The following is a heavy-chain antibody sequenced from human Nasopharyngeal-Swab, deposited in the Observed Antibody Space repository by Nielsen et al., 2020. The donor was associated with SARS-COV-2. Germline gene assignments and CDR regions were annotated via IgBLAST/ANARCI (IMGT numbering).Heavy chain of an antibody. Sequence: SGPTLVKPTQTLTLTCSFSGFSLTTSGVGVAWIRQPPGKALEWLALIYWDDDQRYNPSLKTRPTITKDTSKDQVVLTLTNMGPVDSGTYYCAHITRGLERDTIFGVPLASLSYYYMDVWGKGTTVTVS. CDR2: IYWDDDQ. CDR3: AHITRGLERDTIFGVPLASLSYYYMDV. J-gene: IGHJ6*03. V-gene: IGHV2-5*02. D-gene: IGHD3-3*01. CDR1: GFSLTTSGVG.